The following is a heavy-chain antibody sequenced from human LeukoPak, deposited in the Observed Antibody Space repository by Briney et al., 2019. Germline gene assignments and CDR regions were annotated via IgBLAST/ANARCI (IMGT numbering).Heavy chain of an antibody. Sequence: GSLNMSGKGSGYSFISYWIGGAGQMTGQGLEWMGIIWPGEPDLRNRPSFQGQLTISADQTLSTAYLQWSSLKAPDTAMYYCATITPDYGDYDVYFQLWGQGTLVTVSS. D-gene: IGHD4-17*01. CDR1: GYSFISYW. J-gene: IGHJ1*01. CDR2: IWPGEPDL. CDR3: ATITPDYGDYDVYFQL. V-gene: IGHV5-51*01.